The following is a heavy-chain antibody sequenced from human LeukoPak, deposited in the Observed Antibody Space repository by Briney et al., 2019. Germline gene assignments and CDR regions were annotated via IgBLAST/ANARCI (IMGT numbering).Heavy chain of an antibody. J-gene: IGHJ4*02. CDR3: ASISYGDYSFDY. CDR1: GGTFSSYA. D-gene: IGHD4-17*01. Sequence: SLKVSCTASGGTFSSYAISWVRQAPGQGLEWMGGIIPIFGTANYAQKLQGRVTMTTDTSTSTAYMELRSLRSDDTAVYYCASISYGDYSFDYWGQGTLVTASS. CDR2: IIPIFGTA. V-gene: IGHV1-69*05.